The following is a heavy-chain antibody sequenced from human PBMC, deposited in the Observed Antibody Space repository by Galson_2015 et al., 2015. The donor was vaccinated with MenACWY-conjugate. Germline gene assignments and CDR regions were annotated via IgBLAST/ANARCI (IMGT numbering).Heavy chain of an antibody. Sequence: ASGFTFSNYWMSWVRQAPGKGLEWVANIKQDGSEKYYVDSVKGRFTISRDNAKNSLYLQMNSLRAEDTAMYYCASQTWTGYFDYWGQGILVTVSS. CDR1: GFTFSNYW. D-gene: IGHD3-10*01. V-gene: IGHV3-7*03. CDR3: ASQTWTGYFDY. J-gene: IGHJ4*02. CDR2: IKQDGSEK.